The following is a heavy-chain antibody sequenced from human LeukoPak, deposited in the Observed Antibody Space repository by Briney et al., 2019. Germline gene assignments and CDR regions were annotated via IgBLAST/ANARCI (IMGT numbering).Heavy chain of an antibody. D-gene: IGHD3-9*01. V-gene: IGHV1-8*01. Sequence: ASVKVSCKASGYTFTSYDINWVRQATGQGLEWMGWMNPNSGNTGYAQKFQGRVTLTRNTSISTAYMELSSLRSEDTAVYYCARSPQSAYYDILTGYYTYYYGMDVWGQGTTVTVSS. CDR2: MNPNSGNT. J-gene: IGHJ6*02. CDR3: ARSPQSAYYDILTGYYTYYYGMDV. CDR1: GYTFTSYD.